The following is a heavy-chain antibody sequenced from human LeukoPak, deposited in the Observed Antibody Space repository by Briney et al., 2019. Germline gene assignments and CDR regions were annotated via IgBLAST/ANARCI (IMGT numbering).Heavy chain of an antibody. V-gene: IGHV6-1*01. CDR1: GDSVSSNSAT. CDR3: TRAGSYGYYWYFDL. CDR2: TYYRSKWYN. J-gene: IGHJ2*01. Sequence: SQTLSLTCAIPGDSVSSNSATWNWIRQSPSRGLEWLGRTYYRSKWYNDYAVSVKSRITINPDTSKNQFSLQLNSVTPEDTAEYYCTRAGSYGYYWYFDLWGRGTLVTVSS. D-gene: IGHD5-18*01.